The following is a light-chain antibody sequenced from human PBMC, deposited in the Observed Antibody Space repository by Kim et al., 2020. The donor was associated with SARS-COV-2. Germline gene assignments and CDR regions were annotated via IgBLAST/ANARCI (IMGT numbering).Light chain of an antibody. CDR2: AAS. CDR3: LQDYNYPWT. J-gene: IGKJ1*01. V-gene: IGKV1-6*01. CDR1: QGIRND. Sequence: ASVGDRVTITCRASQGIRNDLGWYQQKPGKAPKLLIYAASSLQSGVPSRFSGSGSGTDFALTISSLQPEDFATYYCLQDYNYPWTFGQGTKVDIK.